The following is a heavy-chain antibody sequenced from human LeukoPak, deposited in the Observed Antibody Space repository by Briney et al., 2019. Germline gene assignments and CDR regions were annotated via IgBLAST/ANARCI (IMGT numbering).Heavy chain of an antibody. CDR3: ARVMAYQLLPVGYFDY. CDR2: IYYSGST. D-gene: IGHD2-2*01. V-gene: IGHV4-30-4*01. J-gene: IGHJ4*02. Sequence: SQTLSLTCTVSGGSISSGDYYWSWIRQPPGKGLEWIGYIYYSGSTYYNPSLKSRVTISVDTSKNQFSLKLSSVTAADTAVYYCARVMAYQLLPVGYFDYWGRGTLVTVSP. CDR1: GGSISSGDYY.